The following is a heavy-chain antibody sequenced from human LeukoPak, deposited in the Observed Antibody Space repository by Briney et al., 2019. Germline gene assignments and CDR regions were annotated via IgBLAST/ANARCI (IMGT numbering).Heavy chain of an antibody. CDR2: IIPIFGTA. Sequence: GASVKVSCKASGGTFSSYAISWVRQAPGQGLEWMGGIIPIFGTANYAQKFQGRVTITADESTSTAYMELSSLRSEDTAVYYCARVFSILQSGAFDIWGQGTMVTVSP. V-gene: IGHV1-69*13. J-gene: IGHJ3*02. CDR1: GGTFSSYA. CDR3: ARVFSILQSGAFDI. D-gene: IGHD2-15*01.